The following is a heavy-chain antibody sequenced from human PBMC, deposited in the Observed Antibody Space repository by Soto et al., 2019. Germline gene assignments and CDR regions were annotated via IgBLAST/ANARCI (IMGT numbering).Heavy chain of an antibody. CDR2: ISINSNYL. D-gene: IGHD2-2*01. J-gene: IGHJ6*02. V-gene: IGHV3-21*01. Sequence: PGGSLRLSCAASEFTFTTYSMTWVRQAPGKGLEWVASISINSNYLYYADSVKGRFTISRGNAKNSLYLQMNSLRAEDTAVYYCARDNYCISDTCYGYGMDVWGQGTTVTVSS. CDR1: EFTFTTYS. CDR3: ARDNYCISDTCYGYGMDV.